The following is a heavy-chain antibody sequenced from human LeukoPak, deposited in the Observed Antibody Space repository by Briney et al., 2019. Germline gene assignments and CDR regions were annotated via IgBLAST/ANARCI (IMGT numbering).Heavy chain of an antibody. J-gene: IGHJ2*01. CDR3: ARAPDWYFDL. CDR2: IYYSGST. Sequence: SETLSLTCTVSGGSISSHYWSWIWQPPGKGLEWIGYIYYSGSTNYNPSLKSRVTISVDTSKNQFSLKLSSVTAADTAVYYCARAPDWYFDLWGRGTLVTVSS. V-gene: IGHV4-59*11. CDR1: GGSISSHY.